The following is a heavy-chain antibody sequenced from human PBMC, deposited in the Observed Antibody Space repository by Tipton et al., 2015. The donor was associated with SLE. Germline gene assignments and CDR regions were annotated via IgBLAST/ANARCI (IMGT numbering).Heavy chain of an antibody. CDR3: ARLDTSPFGVISWVGP. D-gene: IGHD3-3*01. V-gene: IGHV7-4-1*02. CDR1: GYTFSNYA. Sequence: LVQSGAEVKVSCKTSGYTFSNYAMIWVRQAPGQGLEWMGWINTKTGNPTYAQGFTGRFVFSLDTSVSTTYLQISSLEAEDTAVYYCARLDTSPFGVISWVGPWGQGTLVTVSS. J-gene: IGHJ5*02. CDR2: INTKTGNP.